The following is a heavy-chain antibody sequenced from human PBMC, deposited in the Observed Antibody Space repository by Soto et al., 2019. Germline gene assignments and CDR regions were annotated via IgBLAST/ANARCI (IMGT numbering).Heavy chain of an antibody. CDR2: TYYTGRT. J-gene: IGHJ4*02. CDR1: GGSISSYY. Sequence: SETLSLTCTVSGGSISSYYWGWIRQPPGKGLEWIGATYYTGRTYYKPSLKSRVTISVDTSKNQFSLKLNSVSAADTAVYYCASGGEGSIAVAGWGQGTLVTVSS. CDR3: ASGGEGSIAVAG. D-gene: IGHD6-19*01. V-gene: IGHV4-39*01.